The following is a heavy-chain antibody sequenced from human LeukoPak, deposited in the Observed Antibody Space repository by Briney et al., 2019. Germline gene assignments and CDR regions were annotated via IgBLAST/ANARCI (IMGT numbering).Heavy chain of an antibody. V-gene: IGHV3-9*03. CDR2: ISWNSGSI. Sequence: GGSLRLSCAASGFTFDDYAMHWVRQAPGKGLEWVSGISWNSGSIGYADSVKGRFTISRDNAKNSLYLQMNSLRAEDMALYYCAKDLDGCISGVLDYWGQGTLDTVSS. CDR3: AKDLDGCISGVLDY. J-gene: IGHJ4*02. CDR1: GFTFDDYA. D-gene: IGHD2-8*01.